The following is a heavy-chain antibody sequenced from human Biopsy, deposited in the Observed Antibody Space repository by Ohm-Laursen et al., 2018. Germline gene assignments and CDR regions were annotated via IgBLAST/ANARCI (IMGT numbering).Heavy chain of an antibody. Sequence: TLSLTWTVSGDSINSSYWSWIRQAPGKGLEWIGFISNSGNTNYNPSLKSRVTISADTSKDQLSLKLGSVTVADTAVFYCARRGSGGRSFDYWGQGSLVTVSS. CDR1: GDSINSSY. D-gene: IGHD2-15*01. J-gene: IGHJ4*02. CDR2: ISNSGNT. V-gene: IGHV4-59*08. CDR3: ARRGSGGRSFDY.